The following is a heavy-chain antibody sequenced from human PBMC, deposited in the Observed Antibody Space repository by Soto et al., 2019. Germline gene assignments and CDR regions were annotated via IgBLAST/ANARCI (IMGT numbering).Heavy chain of an antibody. V-gene: IGHV1-18*01. J-gene: IGHJ5*02. Sequence: ASVKVSCKASGYTFTSYGISWVRQAPGQGLEWMGWISAYNGNTNYAQKLQGRVTMTTDTSTSTAYMELRSLRSDDTAVYYCAREAPYGDYEDNWFDPWGQGTLVTVSS. CDR1: GYTFTSYG. CDR2: ISAYNGNT. D-gene: IGHD4-17*01. CDR3: AREAPYGDYEDNWFDP.